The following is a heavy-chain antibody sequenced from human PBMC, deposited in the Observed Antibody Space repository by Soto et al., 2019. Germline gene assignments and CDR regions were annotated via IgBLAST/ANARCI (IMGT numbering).Heavy chain of an antibody. CDR3: TTSGDCSSTSCRAYYYYYMDV. D-gene: IGHD2-2*01. Sequence: GGSLRLSCAASGFTFSNAWMSWVRQAPGKGLEWVGRIKSKTDGGTTDYAAPVKGRFTISRDDSKNTLYLQMNSLKTEDTAVYYCTTSGDCSSTSCRAYYYYYMDVWGKGTTVTVSS. V-gene: IGHV3-15*01. J-gene: IGHJ6*03. CDR2: IKSKTDGGTT. CDR1: GFTFSNAW.